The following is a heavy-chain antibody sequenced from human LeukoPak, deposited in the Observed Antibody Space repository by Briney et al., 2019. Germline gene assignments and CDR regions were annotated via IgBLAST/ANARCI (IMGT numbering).Heavy chain of an antibody. CDR1: GFTFSSYA. J-gene: IGHJ3*02. D-gene: IGHD3-10*01. CDR2: INWNGGST. Sequence: AGGSLRLSCAASGFTFSSYAMSWVRQAPGKGLEWVSGINWNGGSTGYADSVKGRFTISRDNAKNSLYLQMNSLRAEDTALYYCATYGSGYAFDIWGQGTMVTVSS. CDR3: ATYGSGYAFDI. V-gene: IGHV3-20*04.